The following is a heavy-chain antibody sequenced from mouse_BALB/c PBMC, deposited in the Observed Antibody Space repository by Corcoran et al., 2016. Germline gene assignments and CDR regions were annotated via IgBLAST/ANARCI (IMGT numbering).Heavy chain of an antibody. CDR1: GYTFTSFV. CDR3: ARREGPYYFDY. CDR2: INPYNDCT. V-gene: IGHV1S136*01. Sequence: DVQLQQSGPELVKPGASVKMSCKASGYTFTSFVMHWVKQKPGQGLEWIGYINPYNDCTKYNEKFKGKATLTSDKSSSTAYMELSSLTSEDSAVYYWARREGPYYFDYWGQGTTLTVSS. J-gene: IGHJ2*01.